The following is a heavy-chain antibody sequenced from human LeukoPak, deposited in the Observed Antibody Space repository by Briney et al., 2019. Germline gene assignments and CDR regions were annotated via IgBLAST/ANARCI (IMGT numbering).Heavy chain of an antibody. CDR2: IYYSGST. D-gene: IGHD1-1*01. V-gene: IGHV4-61*01. CDR1: GGPVSSGSYY. J-gene: IGHJ4*02. CDR3: ARSNWAEFDY. Sequence: NPSETLSLTCTVSGGPVSSGSYYWSWMRQPPGKGLEWIAYIYYSGSTNYSPSLKSRLTISVDTSKSQFSLKLSSVSAADTAVYYCARSNWAEFDYWGQGTLVTVSS.